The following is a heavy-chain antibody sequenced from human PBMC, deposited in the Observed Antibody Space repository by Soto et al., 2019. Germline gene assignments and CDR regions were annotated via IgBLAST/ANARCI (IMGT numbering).Heavy chain of an antibody. CDR2: ISSSGSTI. CDR1: GFTFSSYE. CDR3: AREPRYYRNWFDP. J-gene: IGHJ5*02. V-gene: IGHV3-48*03. D-gene: IGHD3-10*01. Sequence: SGGSLRLSCAASGFTFSSYEMNWVRQAPGKGLEWVSYISSSGSTIYYADSVKGRFTISRDNAKNSLYLQMNSLRAEDTAVYYCAREPRYYRNWFDPWGQGTLVTVSS.